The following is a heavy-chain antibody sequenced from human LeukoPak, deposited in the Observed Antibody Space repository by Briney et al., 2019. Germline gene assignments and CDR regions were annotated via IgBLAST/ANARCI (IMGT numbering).Heavy chain of an antibody. CDR3: ARGFCGGDCPFDY. V-gene: IGHV4-34*01. Sequence: SETLSLTCAVYGGSFSGYYWSWIRQPPGKGLEWIGEINHSGSTNYNPSLKSRVTISVDTSKNQFSLKLSSVTAADTAVYYCARGFCGGDCPFDYWGRGTLVTVSS. J-gene: IGHJ4*02. D-gene: IGHD2-21*02. CDR1: GGSFSGYY. CDR2: INHSGST.